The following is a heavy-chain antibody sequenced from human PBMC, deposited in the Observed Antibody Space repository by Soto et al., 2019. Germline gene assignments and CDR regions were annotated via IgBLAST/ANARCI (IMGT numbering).Heavy chain of an antibody. CDR1: GFTFSDYT. V-gene: IGHV3-30*04. J-gene: IGHJ4*02. Sequence: QVQLMESGGGVVQPGRSLRLSCAASGFTFSDYTMHWVRQAPGKGLEWVAVVSYDGSEKYYADSVKGRFTISRDNSKNTLYLQMNTLRPEDTAFYFCARDRWMGLPDYFDNCGQGTLLTVSS. D-gene: IGHD5-12*01. CDR2: VSYDGSEK. CDR3: ARDRWMGLPDYFDN.